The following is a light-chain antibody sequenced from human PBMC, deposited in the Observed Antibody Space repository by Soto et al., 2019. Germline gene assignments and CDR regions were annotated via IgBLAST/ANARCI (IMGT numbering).Light chain of an antibody. CDR3: ASWDDSLTGAV. Sequence: QSVLTQSPSASGTPGQRVTISCSGSTSNIGSKYVYWYQQLPRTAPKLLIYRNNQRPSGVPDRFSGSKSGTSASLAISGLRSEDEGIYYCASWDDSLTGAVFGGGTQLTVL. V-gene: IGLV1-47*01. CDR1: TSNIGSKY. J-gene: IGLJ7*01. CDR2: RNN.